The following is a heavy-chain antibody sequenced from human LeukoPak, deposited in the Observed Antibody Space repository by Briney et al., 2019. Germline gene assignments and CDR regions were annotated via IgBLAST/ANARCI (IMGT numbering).Heavy chain of an antibody. Sequence: PGGSLRLSCAASGFTFSSYAMHWVRQAPGKGLEWVAVISYDGSNKYYADSVKGRFTISRDNSKNTLYLQMNSLRAEDTAVYYCARAYCSSTSCYSNYYYYMDVWGKRTTVTVPS. CDR1: GFTFSSYA. CDR3: ARAYCSSTSCYSNYYYYMDV. D-gene: IGHD2-2*01. V-gene: IGHV3-30-3*01. J-gene: IGHJ6*03. CDR2: ISYDGSNK.